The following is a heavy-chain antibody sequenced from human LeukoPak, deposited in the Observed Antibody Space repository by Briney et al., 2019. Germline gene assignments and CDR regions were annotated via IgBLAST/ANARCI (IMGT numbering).Heavy chain of an antibody. J-gene: IGHJ4*02. CDR2: MNPNSGYT. V-gene: IGHV1-8*01. Sequence: GASVKVSCKASGYTFTSYDINWVRQATGQGLEWMGWMNPNSGYTGYAQKFQGRVTMTRNTSISTAYMELSSLRSEDTAVYYCTTEGAWYSQEPYSSSWYEIDYWGQGTLVTVSS. CDR1: GYTFTSYD. CDR3: TTEGAWYSQEPYSSSWYEIDY. D-gene: IGHD6-13*01.